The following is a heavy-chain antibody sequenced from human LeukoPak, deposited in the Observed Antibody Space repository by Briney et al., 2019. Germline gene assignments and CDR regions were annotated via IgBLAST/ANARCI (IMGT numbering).Heavy chain of an antibody. D-gene: IGHD6-13*01. CDR1: GFMFNDYA. J-gene: IGHJ2*01. Sequence: GRSLRLSCAPSGFMFNDYALHWVRQAPGKGLEWVSIISWNSGNMYYVDSVKGRFTISRDNAKNSLSLQMNSLKPEDTALYYCAKGPGLGAGKRYLDLWGRGTLVIVSS. CDR3: AKGPGLGAGKRYLDL. CDR2: ISWNSGNM. V-gene: IGHV3-9*01.